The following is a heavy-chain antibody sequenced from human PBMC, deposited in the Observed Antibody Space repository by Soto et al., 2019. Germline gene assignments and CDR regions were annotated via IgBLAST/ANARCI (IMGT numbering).Heavy chain of an antibody. Sequence: PGGSLRLSCAASGFTFSSYAMHWVRQAPGKGLEWVAVISYDGSNKYYADSVKGRFTISRDNSKNTLYLQMNSLRAEDTAVYNCARDSSRSVGTYLYLDYWGQGALVTVSS. CDR2: ISYDGSNK. J-gene: IGHJ4*02. CDR1: GFTFSSYA. V-gene: IGHV3-30-3*01. CDR3: ARDSSRSVGTYLYLDY. D-gene: IGHD1-26*01.